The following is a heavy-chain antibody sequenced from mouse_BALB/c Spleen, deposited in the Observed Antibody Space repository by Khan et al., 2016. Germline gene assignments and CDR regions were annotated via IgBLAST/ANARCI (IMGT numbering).Heavy chain of an antibody. CDR2: ISYSGST. D-gene: IGHD1-1*01. Sequence: EVQLQESGPGLVKPSQSLSLTCTVTGYSITSDYAWNWIRQFPGNKLEWMGYISYSGSTSYNPSLTSRISITRDTSKNQFFLQLNSVTTEDTATYYCATTTVVATKYFDVWGAGTTVTVSS. CDR1: GYSITSDYA. V-gene: IGHV3-2*02. CDR3: ATTTVVATKYFDV. J-gene: IGHJ1*01.